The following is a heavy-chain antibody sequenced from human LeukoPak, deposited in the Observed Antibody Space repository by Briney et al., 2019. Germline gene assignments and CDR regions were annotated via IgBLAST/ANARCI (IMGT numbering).Heavy chain of an antibody. J-gene: IGHJ5*02. CDR3: AKNGQSGFSFDP. V-gene: IGHV4-38-2*02. CDR1: GYSISSGYY. CDR2: GDNRGGT. D-gene: IGHD5-12*01. Sequence: KPSETLSLTCTVSGYSISSGYYWGWIRQPPGKGLEWIGEGDNRGGTKYNPSLKSRVTISADTSKNQFSLNLNFLTAADTGVYYCAKNGQSGFSFDPWGQGTPVTVSS.